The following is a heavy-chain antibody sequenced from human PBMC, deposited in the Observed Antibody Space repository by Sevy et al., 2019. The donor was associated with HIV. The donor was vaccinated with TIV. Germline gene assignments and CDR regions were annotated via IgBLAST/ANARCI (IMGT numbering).Heavy chain of an antibody. V-gene: IGHV4-39*01. CDR3: ARHPKGGTTVDY. CDR2: IYYSGSS. J-gene: IGHJ4*02. CDR1: DGSISRSDYY. Sequence: SETLSLTCTVSDGSISRSDYYWGWIRQPPGKGLEWIGNIYYSGSSFYNPSLQSRVTMSVDTSKNHFSLKLSSVTAADTAVYYCARHPKGGTTVDYWGQGTPVTVSS. D-gene: IGHD1-1*01.